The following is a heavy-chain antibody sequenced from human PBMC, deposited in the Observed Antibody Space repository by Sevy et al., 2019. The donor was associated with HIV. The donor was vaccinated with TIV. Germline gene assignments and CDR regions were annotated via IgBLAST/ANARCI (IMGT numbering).Heavy chain of an antibody. Sequence: GGSLRLSCAASGFTFSSYAMSWVRQAPGKGLEWVSAISGSGGSTYYEDSVKGRFTSSRDNSKNTLYLQMNSLRAEDTAVYYCAKLTPHPLYFDYWGQGTLVTVSS. V-gene: IGHV3-23*01. CDR1: GFTFSSYA. CDR2: ISGSGGST. J-gene: IGHJ4*02. CDR3: AKLTPHPLYFDY.